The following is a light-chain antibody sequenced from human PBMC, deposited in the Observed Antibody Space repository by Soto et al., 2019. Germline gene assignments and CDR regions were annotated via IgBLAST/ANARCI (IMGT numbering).Light chain of an antibody. CDR1: QSVSSNY. Sequence: EIVLTQSPGTLSLSPGERATLACKASQSVSSNYLSWYQQKPGQAPRLLIFGASRRASGIPDRFSGSGSGTDFILTISRLEPEDFAVYFCQQYGRSPYTFGQGTKLEIK. CDR2: GAS. V-gene: IGKV3-20*01. J-gene: IGKJ2*01. CDR3: QQYGRSPYT.